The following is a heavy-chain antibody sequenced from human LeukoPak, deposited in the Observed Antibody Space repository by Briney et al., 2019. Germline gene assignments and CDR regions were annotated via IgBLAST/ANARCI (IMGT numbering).Heavy chain of an antibody. D-gene: IGHD6-19*01. J-gene: IGHJ4*02. CDR3: AREVAGEAGD. CDR1: GGTFSSYA. V-gene: IGHV1-69*05. CDR2: IIPIFGTA. Sequence: SVKVSCKASGGTFSSYAISWVRQAPGQGLEWMGRIIPIFGTATYAQKFQGRVTITTDESTSTAYMELSSLRSEDTAVYYCAREVAGEAGDWGQGTLVTVSS.